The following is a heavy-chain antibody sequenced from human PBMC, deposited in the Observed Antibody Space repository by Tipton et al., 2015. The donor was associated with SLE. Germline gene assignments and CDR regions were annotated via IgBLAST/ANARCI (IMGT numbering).Heavy chain of an antibody. Sequence: QLVQSGAEVKKPGESLKISCKGSGYSFTSYWIGWVRHIPGEGLEWMGITYPGDSDTRYSPSFQGQVTISADKSIRTASLQWSSLKASDTGIYYCARQNDSGDYAFDYWGQGTLVTVSS. D-gene: IGHD2-21*02. V-gene: IGHV5-51*01. J-gene: IGHJ4*02. CDR3: ARQNDSGDYAFDY. CDR1: GYSFTSYW. CDR2: TYPGDSDT.